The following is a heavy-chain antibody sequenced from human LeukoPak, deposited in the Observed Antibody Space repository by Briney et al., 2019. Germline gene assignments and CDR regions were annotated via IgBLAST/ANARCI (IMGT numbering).Heavy chain of an antibody. CDR2: ISSSSSTI. CDR1: GFTFSDFW. V-gene: IGHV3-48*02. Sequence: GGSLRLSCAASGFTFSDFWVEWFRQAPGKGLEWVSYISSSSSTIYYADSVKGRFTISRDSAKTSLFLQMNSLRDEDTAVYYCARAYSSSSGRDAFDSWGLGTLVTVSS. CDR3: ARAYSSSSGRDAFDS. D-gene: IGHD6-6*01. J-gene: IGHJ3*02.